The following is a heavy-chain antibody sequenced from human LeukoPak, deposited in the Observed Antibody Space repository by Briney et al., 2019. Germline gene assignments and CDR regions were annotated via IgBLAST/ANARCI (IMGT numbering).Heavy chain of an antibody. J-gene: IGHJ4*02. CDR2: INHSGST. CDR1: GGSFSGYY. D-gene: IGHD4-11*01. V-gene: IGHV4-34*01. CDR3: ARVRGYSNPKYYFDY. Sequence: SETLSLTCAVYGGSFSGYYWSWIRQPPGKGLEWIGEINHSGSTNYNPSLKSRVTISVDTSKNQFSLKLSSVTAADTAVYYCARVRGYSNPKYYFDYWGQGTLVTVSS.